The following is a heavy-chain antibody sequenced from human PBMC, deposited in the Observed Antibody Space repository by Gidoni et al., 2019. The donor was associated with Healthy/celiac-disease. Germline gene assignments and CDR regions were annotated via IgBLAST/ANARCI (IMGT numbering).Heavy chain of an antibody. V-gene: IGHV4-34*01. Sequence: HVQLQQWCAGLLKPSQTLSPTCAVSGASFRGYSWSWIRQPPGKGLEWIGESKHCGSTDYNPFLKRRGTISVETCKNQCSLKLRSVSAADTAVYYCTRGGVPATIGNGFDPWGQGTLVTVSS. J-gene: IGHJ5*02. CDR1: GASFRGYS. D-gene: IGHD2-2*01. CDR2: SKHCGST. CDR3: TRGGVPATIGNGFDP.